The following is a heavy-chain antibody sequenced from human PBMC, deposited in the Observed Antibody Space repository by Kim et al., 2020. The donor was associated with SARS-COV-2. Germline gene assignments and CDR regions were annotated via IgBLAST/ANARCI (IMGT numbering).Heavy chain of an antibody. CDR2: ISYDGSNK. V-gene: IGHV3-30*04. Sequence: GGSLRLSCAASGFTFSSYAMHWVRQAPGKGLEWVAVISYDGSNKYYADSVKGRFTISRDNPKNTLYLQMNSLRAEDTAVYYCARGGGSYLPIDFQHWGQGTLVTVSS. D-gene: IGHD1-26*01. J-gene: IGHJ1*01. CDR3: ARGGGSYLPIDFQH. CDR1: GFTFSSYA.